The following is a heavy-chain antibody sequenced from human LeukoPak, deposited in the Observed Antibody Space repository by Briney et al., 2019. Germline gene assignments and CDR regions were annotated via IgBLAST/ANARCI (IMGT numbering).Heavy chain of an antibody. V-gene: IGHV4-38-2*02. CDR1: GYSISSGYY. D-gene: IGHD3-9*01. Sequence: SETLSLTCTVSGYSISSGYYWGWIRQPPGKGLEWIGSIYHSGSTYYNPSLKSRVTISVDTSKNQFSLKLSSVTAADTAVYYCASADYDMAFDIWGQGTMVTVSS. CDR3: ASADYDMAFDI. CDR2: IYHSGST. J-gene: IGHJ3*02.